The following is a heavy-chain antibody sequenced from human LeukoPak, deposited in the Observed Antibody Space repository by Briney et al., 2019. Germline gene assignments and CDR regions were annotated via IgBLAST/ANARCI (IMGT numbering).Heavy chain of an antibody. V-gene: IGHV4-34*01. D-gene: IGHD6-13*01. CDR1: CGSFSGYY. CDR2: INHSGST. Sequence: SHTHSPIRPLYCGSFSGYYWSWIRQPPGKGLGWIGEINHSGSTNYNPSLKSRVTISEDTSKNQFYLKLSSVTAADTAVYYCARGVYSSSWYIDWGQGTLVTVSS. CDR3: ARGVYSSSWYID. J-gene: IGHJ4*02.